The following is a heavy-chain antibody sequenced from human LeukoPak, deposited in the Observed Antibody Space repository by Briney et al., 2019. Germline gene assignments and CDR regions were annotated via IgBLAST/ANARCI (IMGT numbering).Heavy chain of an antibody. J-gene: IGHJ4*02. Sequence: PGGSLRLSCAASGFTFSRNWMSWVRQAPGKGLEWVANIRQDGSDKYYVASVKGRFTISRDNAKNSLDLQMNSLRSDDTAVYYCARDGPGGGLYRTYDSSGYIVMGYYFDYWGQGTLVTVSS. V-gene: IGHV3-7*05. CDR2: IRQDGSDK. CDR1: GFTFSRNW. D-gene: IGHD3-22*01. CDR3: ARDGPGGGLYRTYDSSGYIVMGYYFDY.